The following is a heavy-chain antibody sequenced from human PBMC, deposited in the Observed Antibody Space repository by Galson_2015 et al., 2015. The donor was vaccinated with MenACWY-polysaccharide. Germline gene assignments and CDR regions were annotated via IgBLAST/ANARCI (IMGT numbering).Heavy chain of an antibody. CDR2: VNGGTT. D-gene: IGHD3-16*01. CDR3: VRGGMGGKVSDY. J-gene: IGHJ4*02. V-gene: IGHV4-39*07. CDR1: GGSITTNIYY. Sequence: LSLTCTVSGGSITTNIYYWGWMRQPPGKGLEGIGTVNGGTTYYNPSVKSRVTISLDTSKNQFSLKLTSVTAADTAVYYCVRGGMGGKVSDYWGQGTLVTVSS.